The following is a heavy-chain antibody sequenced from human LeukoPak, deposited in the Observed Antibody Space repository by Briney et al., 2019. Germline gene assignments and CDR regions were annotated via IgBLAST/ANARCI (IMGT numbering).Heavy chain of an antibody. CDR1: GGSISSYY. V-gene: IGHV4-59*01. Sequence: SETLSLTCTVSGGSISSYYWSRIRQPPGKGLEWIGYIYYSGSTNYNPSLKSRVTISVDTSKNQFSLKLSSVTAADTAVYYCARVGSGWYWGQGTLVTVSS. D-gene: IGHD6-19*01. J-gene: IGHJ4*02. CDR3: ARVGSGWY. CDR2: IYYSGST.